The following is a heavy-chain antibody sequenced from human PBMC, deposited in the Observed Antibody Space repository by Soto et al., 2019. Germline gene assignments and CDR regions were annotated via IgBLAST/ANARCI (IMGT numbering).Heavy chain of an antibody. J-gene: IGHJ5*02. CDR3: SSTDYGGNSDWFDL. CDR1: GYTFTRYD. CDR2: MNPNSGNT. Sequence: QVQLVQSGADVKKPGASVKVSCKASGYTFTRYDINWVRQATGQGLEWMGWMNPNSGNTGYAQKFQGRVTMTRNTSITTTYMELISLEYKDTAVYYCSSTDYGGNSDWFDLWGQGTLVTVSS. V-gene: IGHV1-8*01. D-gene: IGHD4-17*01.